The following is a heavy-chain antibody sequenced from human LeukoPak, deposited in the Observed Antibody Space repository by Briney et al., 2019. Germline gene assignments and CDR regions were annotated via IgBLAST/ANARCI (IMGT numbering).Heavy chain of an antibody. CDR1: GYTFTSYW. J-gene: IGHJ4*02. Sequence: GESLKISCKGSGYTFTSYWIGWVRQMPGKGLEWMGIIYPGDSDTRYSPSFEGQVTFSADKSISTAYLQWTSLKASDTAMYYCARGGERVAADYWGQGTLVTVSS. CDR2: IYPGDSDT. D-gene: IGHD6-25*01. V-gene: IGHV5-51*01. CDR3: ARGGERVAADY.